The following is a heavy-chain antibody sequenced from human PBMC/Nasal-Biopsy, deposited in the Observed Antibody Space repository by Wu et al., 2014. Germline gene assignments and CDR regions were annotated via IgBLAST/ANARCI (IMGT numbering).Heavy chain of an antibody. J-gene: IGHJ4*02. CDR3: ARSTTPRFLEWLLPRYFDY. Sequence: SLTCTVSGGSISSSSYYWGWIRQPPGKGLEWIGSIYYSGSTYYNPSLKSRVTISVDTSKNQFSLKLSSVTAADTAVYYCARSTTPRFLEWLLPRYFDYWGQGTLVTVSS. CDR1: GGSISSSSYY. V-gene: IGHV4-39*01. D-gene: IGHD3-3*01. CDR2: IYYSGST.